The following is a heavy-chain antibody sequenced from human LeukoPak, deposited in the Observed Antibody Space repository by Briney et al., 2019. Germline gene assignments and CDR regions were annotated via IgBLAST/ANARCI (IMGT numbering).Heavy chain of an antibody. J-gene: IGHJ4*02. V-gene: IGHV4-30-2*01. CDR2: IYHSGST. CDR1: GGSISSGGYS. CDR3: ARAPFTMVRGVIRRAFDY. D-gene: IGHD3-10*01. Sequence: SETLSLTCAVSGGSISSGGYSWSWIRQPPGKGLEWIGYIYHSGSTHYNPSLKSRVTISVDRSKNQFSLKLSSVTAADTAVYYCARAPFTMVRGVIRRAFDYWGQGTLVTVSS.